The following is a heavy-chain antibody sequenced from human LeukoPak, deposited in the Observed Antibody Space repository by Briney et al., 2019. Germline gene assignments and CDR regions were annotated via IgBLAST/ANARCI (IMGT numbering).Heavy chain of an antibody. Sequence: ASVKVSCKASGYTFTGYYMHWVRQAPGQGLEWMGWINLNSGGTQYAQNLQGRVTMTRDTSISTAYMDLSRLRSDDTAVYYCARGRAVDSSSSWIWDYWGQGALVTVSS. J-gene: IGHJ4*02. CDR3: ARGRAVDSSSSWIWDY. D-gene: IGHD6-6*01. CDR1: GYTFTGYY. CDR2: INLNSGGT. V-gene: IGHV1-2*02.